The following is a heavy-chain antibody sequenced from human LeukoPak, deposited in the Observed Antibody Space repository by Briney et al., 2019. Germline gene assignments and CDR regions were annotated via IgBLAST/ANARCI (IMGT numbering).Heavy chain of an antibody. D-gene: IGHD3-22*01. CDR3: ARLLYYYDTSGYYGFFDI. CDR1: GGSISSSY. V-gene: IGHV4-59*08. Sequence: PSETLFLTCSVSGGSISSSYWSWIRQPPGKGLEWIGYMYYSGNTDYNPSLKSRLTILADTSKNQFSLKLSSVTAADTAVYYCARLLYYYDTSGYYGFFDIWGQGTMVTVSS. J-gene: IGHJ3*02. CDR2: MYYSGNT.